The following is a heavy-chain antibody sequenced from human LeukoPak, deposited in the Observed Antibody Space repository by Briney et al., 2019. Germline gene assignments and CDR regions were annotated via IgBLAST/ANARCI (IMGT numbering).Heavy chain of an antibody. D-gene: IGHD5-12*01. CDR1: GGTFSSYA. CDR2: IIPIFGTA. CDR3: ARERGNFVDIVATIYHYGMDV. Sequence: SVKVSCKASGGTFSSYAISWVRQASGQGLEWMGGIIPIFGTANYAQKFQGRVTITADESTSTAYMELSSLRSEDTAVYYCARERGNFVDIVATIYHYGMDVWGQGTTVTVSS. J-gene: IGHJ6*02. V-gene: IGHV1-69*13.